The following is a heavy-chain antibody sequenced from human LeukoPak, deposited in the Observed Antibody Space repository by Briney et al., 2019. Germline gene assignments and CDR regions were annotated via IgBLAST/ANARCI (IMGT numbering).Heavy chain of an antibody. Sequence: GGSLRLSCVASGFTFSSYWMHWVRQDPRKGLVWVSRINGDGRNINYADSVRGRFTISRDNAKNTLYLQMNTLRVEDTAVYYCARAYVWGSYRSHFDYWGQGTLVTVSS. J-gene: IGHJ4*02. D-gene: IGHD3-16*02. CDR1: GFTFSSYW. V-gene: IGHV3-74*01. CDR3: ARAYVWGSYRSHFDY. CDR2: INGDGRNI.